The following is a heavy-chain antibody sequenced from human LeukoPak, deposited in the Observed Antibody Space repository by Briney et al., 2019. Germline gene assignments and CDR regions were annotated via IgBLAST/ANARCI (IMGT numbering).Heavy chain of an antibody. CDR1: GGSISSSSYY. V-gene: IGHV4-39*07. J-gene: IGHJ3*02. Sequence: SETLSLTCTVSGGSISSSSYYWGWIRQPPGKGLEWIGSIYYSGSTYYNPSLKSRVTISVDTSKNQFSLKLSSVTAADTAVYYCAREPPGDPDDAFDIWGQGTMVTVSS. CDR3: AREPPGDPDDAFDI. CDR2: IYYSGST.